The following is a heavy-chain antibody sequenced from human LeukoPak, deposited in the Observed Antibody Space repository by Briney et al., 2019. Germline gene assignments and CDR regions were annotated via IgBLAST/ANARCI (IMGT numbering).Heavy chain of an antibody. CDR3: TREGERGYSYVDY. CDR2: VSSSSSYI. J-gene: IGHJ4*02. V-gene: IGHV3-21*01. D-gene: IGHD5-18*01. Sequence: GGSLRLSCAASGFTFSYYSMSWVRQAPGKGLEWVSSVSSSSSYIYYADSVKGRFTVSRDNAKKSLYLQMNSLRAEDTAVYYCTREGERGYSYVDYWGQGTLVTVSS. CDR1: GFTFSYYS.